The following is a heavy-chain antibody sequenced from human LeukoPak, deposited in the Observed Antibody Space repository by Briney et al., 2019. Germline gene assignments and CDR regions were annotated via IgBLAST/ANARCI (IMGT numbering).Heavy chain of an antibody. J-gene: IGHJ5*02. D-gene: IGHD6-13*01. Sequence: PSETLSLTCTVSGGSISSNSYYWGWIRQPPGKGLEWIGGIHYSGSTYYSPSLKSRVTISVDTSKNQFSLKLSSVTAADTAVYYCARVKLGYSSSWYANNWFDPWGQGALVTVSS. V-gene: IGHV4-39*07. CDR3: ARVKLGYSSSWYANNWFDP. CDR2: IHYSGST. CDR1: GGSISSNSYY.